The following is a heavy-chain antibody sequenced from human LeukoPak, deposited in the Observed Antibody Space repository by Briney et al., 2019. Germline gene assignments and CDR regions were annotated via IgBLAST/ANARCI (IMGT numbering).Heavy chain of an antibody. J-gene: IGHJ4*02. CDR1: GGSISSGGYS. D-gene: IGHD3-10*01. Sequence: KSSETLSLTCAVSGGSISSGGYSWIWIRQPPGKGLEWIGYIYHSGSTYYNPSLKSRVTISVDRSKNQFSLKLSSVTAADTAVYYCARGPGGSGSYLPYYFDYWGQGTLVTVSS. CDR2: IYHSGST. CDR3: ARGPGGSGSYLPYYFDY. V-gene: IGHV4-30-2*01.